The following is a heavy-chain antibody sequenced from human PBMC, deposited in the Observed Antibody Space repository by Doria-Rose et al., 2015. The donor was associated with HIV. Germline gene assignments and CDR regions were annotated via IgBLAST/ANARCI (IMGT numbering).Heavy chain of an antibody. CDR2: SFSDDER. D-gene: IGHD6-13*01. J-gene: IGHJ4*02. CDR3: ARIKSSRWYHKYYFDF. Sequence: QVTLKESGPVLVKPTETLTLTCTVSGVSLSSPGMGVSWIRQPPGKALEWLANSFSDDERSYKTYLKSRLTISRGTSKGQVVLTMTDMDPVDTATYYCARIKSSRWYHKYYFDFWGQGTLVIVSA. CDR1: GVSLSSPGMG. V-gene: IGHV2-26*01.